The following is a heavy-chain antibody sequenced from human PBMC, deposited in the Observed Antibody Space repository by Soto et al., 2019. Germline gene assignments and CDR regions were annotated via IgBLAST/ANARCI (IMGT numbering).Heavy chain of an antibody. D-gene: IGHD5-18*01. CDR2: IYWTDDK. CDR1: GFSLSTSGVG. CDR3: ARLSDTGMVYIEYFQH. Sequence: QITLKESGPTLVKPTQTLTLTCTFSGFSLSTSGVGVGWIRQPPGKALEWLALIYWTDDKRYSPSLKNRLSITKDTSKNQVVLTMTNMDPVDTATYYCARLSDTGMVYIEYFQHWGQGTLVTVSS. V-gene: IGHV2-5*01. J-gene: IGHJ1*01.